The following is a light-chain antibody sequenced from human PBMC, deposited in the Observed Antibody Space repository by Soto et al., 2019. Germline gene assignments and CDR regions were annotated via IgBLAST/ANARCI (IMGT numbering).Light chain of an antibody. CDR2: GAS. J-gene: IGKJ5*01. Sequence: EIVLTQSPGTLSSSPGERATLSCRASQSGTSSYLAWYQQKPGQAPRLLIYGASRRAAGIPDRFSGSGSGTEFTLTISSLQSEDFAVYYCQQYNTWPPITFGQGTRLEI. CDR1: QSGTSSY. CDR3: QQYNTWPPIT. V-gene: IGKV3-20*01.